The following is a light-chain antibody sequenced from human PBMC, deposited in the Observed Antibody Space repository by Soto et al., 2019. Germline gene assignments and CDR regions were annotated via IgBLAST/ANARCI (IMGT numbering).Light chain of an antibody. CDR1: QSVSSSY. V-gene: IGKV3-20*01. CDR3: QQYGSSPRT. J-gene: IGKJ1*01. CDR2: GAS. Sequence: EIVLTQSPGTLSLSPGERATLSCRASQSVSSSYLAWYQQKPGQAPRLLIYGASYRATGIPDRFSGSGSGTDFTLTISRLEPEDFAVYYCQQYGSSPRTFGQGTEVEIK.